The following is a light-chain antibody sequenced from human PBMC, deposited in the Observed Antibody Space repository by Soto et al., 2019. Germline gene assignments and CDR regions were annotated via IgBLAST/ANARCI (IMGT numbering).Light chain of an antibody. Sequence: DIQMTQFPPSLSASVGDRVTITCQASQDISNYLNWYQQKPGKAPKLLIFDASNLETGVPSRFSGSGSGTFFTLTINNLQPDDLATYYCQRYDNLPSLTFGGGTKVE. CDR3: QRYDNLPSLT. J-gene: IGKJ4*01. CDR2: DAS. V-gene: IGKV1-33*01. CDR1: QDISNY.